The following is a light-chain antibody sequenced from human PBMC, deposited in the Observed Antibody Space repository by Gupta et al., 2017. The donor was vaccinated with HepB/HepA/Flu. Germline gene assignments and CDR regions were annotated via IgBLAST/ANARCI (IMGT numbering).Light chain of an antibody. V-gene: IGKV3-11*01. J-gene: IGKJ4*01. CDR2: DAS. CDR3: QQRGNWPLT. CDR1: QSFSNY. Sequence: EDVLTQSQAPLSSSPGDRATLSCRASQSFSNYLVWYQQKAGQAPRLLIYDASNRATGIPARFSGGGSGTDFTLTIGSLEPEDFAVYYCQQRGNWPLTFGGGTKVEIK.